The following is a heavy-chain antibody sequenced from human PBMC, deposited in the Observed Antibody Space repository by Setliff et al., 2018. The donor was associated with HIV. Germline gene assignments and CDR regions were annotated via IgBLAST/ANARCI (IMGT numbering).Heavy chain of an antibody. CDR3: ARDIRTVVGMGFDP. CDR2: INHSGSS. V-gene: IGHV4-34*01. CDR1: GGSLSDYY. J-gene: IGHJ5*02. Sequence: SETLSLTCGVYGGSLSDYYWSWIRQPPGKGLEWIGEINHSGSSNYNPSLKSRVTISVDTSKNQFSLKLSSVTAADTAVYYCARDIRTVVGMGFDPWGQGTLVTVSS. D-gene: IGHD1-26*01.